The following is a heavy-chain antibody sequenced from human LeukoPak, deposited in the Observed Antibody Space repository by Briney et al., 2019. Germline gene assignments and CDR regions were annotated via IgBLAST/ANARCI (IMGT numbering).Heavy chain of an antibody. V-gene: IGHV3-23*01. CDR3: ETETTYYYGSGSSQG. Sequence: GGSLRLSCAASGFTFSSYAMSWVRQAPGKGLEWVSAISGSGGSTYSADSVKGRFTISRDNSKNTLYLQMNSLRAEDTAVYYCETETTYYYGSGSSQGWGQGTLVTVSS. CDR2: ISGSGGST. D-gene: IGHD3-10*01. CDR1: GFTFSSYA. J-gene: IGHJ4*02.